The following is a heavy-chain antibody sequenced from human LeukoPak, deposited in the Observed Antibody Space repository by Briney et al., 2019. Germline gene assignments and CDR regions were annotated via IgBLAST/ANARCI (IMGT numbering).Heavy chain of an antibody. Sequence: GGSLRLSCAASGFTFSSYGMHWFRQAPGKGLEWVAFIRYDGSNKYYADSVKGRFTISRDNSKNTLYLQMNSLRAEDTAVYYCAKDFTGIAVAENNWGQGTLVTVSS. D-gene: IGHD6-19*01. CDR1: GFTFSSYG. J-gene: IGHJ4*02. V-gene: IGHV3-30*02. CDR3: AKDFTGIAVAENN. CDR2: IRYDGSNK.